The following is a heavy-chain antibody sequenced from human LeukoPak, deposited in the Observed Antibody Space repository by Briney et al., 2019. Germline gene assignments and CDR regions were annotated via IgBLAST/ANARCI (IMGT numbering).Heavy chain of an antibody. Sequence: GGSLRLSCAASGFTFSSYAMSWVRQAPGKGLEWVSAISGSGGSTYYADSVKGRFTISRDNSKNTLYPQMNSLRAEDTAVYYCATWAHSGWYGRGPLFDYWGQGTLVTVSS. J-gene: IGHJ4*02. CDR2: ISGSGGST. CDR1: GFTFSSYA. D-gene: IGHD6-19*01. V-gene: IGHV3-23*01. CDR3: ATWAHSGWYGRGPLFDY.